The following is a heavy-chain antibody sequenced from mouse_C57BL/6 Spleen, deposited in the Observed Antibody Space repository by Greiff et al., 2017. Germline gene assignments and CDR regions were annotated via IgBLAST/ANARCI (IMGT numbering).Heavy chain of an antibody. J-gene: IGHJ4*01. D-gene: IGHD1-1*01. Sequence: QVQLQQSGAELVKPGASVKLSCKASGYTFTSYWMQWVKQRPGQGLEWIGEIDPSDSYTNYNQKFKGKATLTVDKSSSTAYMQLSSLESEDSAVYCCAGTVVDAMDYWGQGTSVTVSS. CDR1: GYTFTSYW. CDR2: IDPSDSYT. V-gene: IGHV1-50*01. CDR3: AGTVVDAMDY.